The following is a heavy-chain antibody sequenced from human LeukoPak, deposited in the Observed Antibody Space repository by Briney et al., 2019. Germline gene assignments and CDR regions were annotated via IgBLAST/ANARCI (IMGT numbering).Heavy chain of an antibody. CDR3: ARQPPAIITTLFDH. V-gene: IGHV3-20*04. J-gene: IGHJ4*02. CDR1: GYTFTSYS. D-gene: IGHD3-22*01. CDR2: MNWNGGNT. Sequence: PGGSLRLSCAASGYTFTSYSMSWVRQAPGQGLEWVSCMNWNGGNTGYAQSVKGRVTISRDTAKSTLYRKMSSLRAEDTALYYCARQPPAIITTLFDHWGQGTLVTGSP.